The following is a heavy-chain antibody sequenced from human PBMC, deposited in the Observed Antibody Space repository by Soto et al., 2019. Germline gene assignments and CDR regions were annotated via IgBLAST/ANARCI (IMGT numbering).Heavy chain of an antibody. CDR1: GGSISSYY. CDR2: IYYSGKT. V-gene: IGHV4-59*12. J-gene: IGHJ4*02. Sequence: SETLSLTCTVSGGSISSYYWSWTRQPPGKGLEWIGYIYYSGKTYYNPSLKSRVTISADTSMNQFSLTLTSVTAADTAMYYCARGPTTEKVDSWGQGILVTGS. CDR3: ARGPTTEKVDS.